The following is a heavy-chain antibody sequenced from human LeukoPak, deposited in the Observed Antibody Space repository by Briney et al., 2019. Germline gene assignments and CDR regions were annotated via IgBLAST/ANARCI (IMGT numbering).Heavy chain of an antibody. J-gene: IGHJ6*02. CDR3: AKAGSYSFLNYYYGMDV. D-gene: IGHD1-26*01. CDR1: GFTFSSYA. V-gene: IGHV3-23*01. CDR2: ISGSGGST. Sequence: GGSLRLSCAAPGFTFSSYAMSWVRQAPGKGLEWVSAISGSGGSTYYADSVKGRFTISRDNSKNTLYLQMNSLRAEDTAVYYCAKAGSYSFLNYYYGMDVWGQGTTVTVSS.